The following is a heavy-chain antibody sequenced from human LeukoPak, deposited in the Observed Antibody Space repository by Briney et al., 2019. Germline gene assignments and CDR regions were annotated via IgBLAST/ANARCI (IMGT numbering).Heavy chain of an antibody. D-gene: IGHD2-15*01. CDR1: GGSLSSYY. Sequence: SETLSLTCTVSGGSLSSYYWSWIRQPPGKGLEWIGYIYYSGSTNYNPSLKSRVTISVDTSKNQFSLKLSSVTAADTAVYYCARHSVDYLYFDYWGQGTLVTVSS. CDR2: IYYSGST. J-gene: IGHJ4*02. V-gene: IGHV4-59*08. CDR3: ARHSVDYLYFDY.